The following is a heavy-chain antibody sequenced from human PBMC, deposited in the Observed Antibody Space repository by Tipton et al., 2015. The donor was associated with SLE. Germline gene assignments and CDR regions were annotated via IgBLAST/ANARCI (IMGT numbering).Heavy chain of an antibody. CDR1: GGSISSNY. CDR3: ATEHFDY. D-gene: IGHD1/OR15-1a*01. J-gene: IGHJ4*02. Sequence: TLSLTCSVSGGSISSNYWIWIRQPPGKGLEWIGYISNGGGTNYNPSLKSRVTISVDTAKNQFSLKLTSVTAADTAMYYCATEHFDYWGQGTLVTVSS. CDR2: ISNGGGT. V-gene: IGHV4-59*08.